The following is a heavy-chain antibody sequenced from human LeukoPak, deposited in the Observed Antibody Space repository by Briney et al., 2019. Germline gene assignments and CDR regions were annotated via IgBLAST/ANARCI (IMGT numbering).Heavy chain of an antibody. Sequence: SVKVSCKASGCTFSSYAISWVRQAPGQGLEWMGGIIPIFGTANYAQKFQGRVTITTDESTSTAYMELSSLRSEDTAVYYCARPQTHCSSTSCYTAGLDYWGQGTLVTVSS. J-gene: IGHJ4*02. V-gene: IGHV1-69*05. CDR2: IIPIFGTA. CDR3: ARPQTHCSSTSCYTAGLDY. CDR1: GCTFSSYA. D-gene: IGHD2-2*02.